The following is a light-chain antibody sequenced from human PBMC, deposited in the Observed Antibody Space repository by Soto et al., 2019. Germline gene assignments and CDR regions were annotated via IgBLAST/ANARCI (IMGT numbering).Light chain of an antibody. J-gene: IGKJ4*01. Sequence: DIQMTQSPSTLSASVGDRVTITCRASESIDNWLAWYQQKPGKAPKLLIFAASNLQSGVPSRFSGSGSGTDFTLTISSLQPEDFATYYCQQTYSFPHTFGGGTKVDNK. CDR3: QQTYSFPHT. V-gene: IGKV1-12*01. CDR1: ESIDNW. CDR2: AAS.